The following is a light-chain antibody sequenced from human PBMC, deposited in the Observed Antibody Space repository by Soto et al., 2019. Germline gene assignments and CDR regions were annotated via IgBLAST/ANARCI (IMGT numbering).Light chain of an antibody. CDR2: DAS. Sequence: EIVLTQSPATLSLPPGERATLSCRASQIVGSYLAWYQQKPGQAPRLLIFDASNRATGIPARFSGSGSGTDFNLTISSLEPEDFAVYYCQHRMTWPTFGGGTKGVIK. J-gene: IGKJ4*01. CDR1: QIVGSY. CDR3: QHRMTWPT. V-gene: IGKV3-11*01.